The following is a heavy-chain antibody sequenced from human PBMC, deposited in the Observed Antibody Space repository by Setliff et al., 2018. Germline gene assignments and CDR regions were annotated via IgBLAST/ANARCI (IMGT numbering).Heavy chain of an antibody. CDR2: LHTSGTT. CDR3: ARVGGLLVATMPFDY. CDR1: GGSITSGSYY. D-gene: IGHD5-12*01. V-gene: IGHV4-61*02. Sequence: SETLSLTCAVSGGSITSGSYYWSWIRQPAGEGLEWIGRLHTSGTTVYNPSLKGRVTISADTSTNQFSLELRSVTAADTAVYFCARVGGLLVATMPFDYWGPGTLVTVSS. J-gene: IGHJ4*02.